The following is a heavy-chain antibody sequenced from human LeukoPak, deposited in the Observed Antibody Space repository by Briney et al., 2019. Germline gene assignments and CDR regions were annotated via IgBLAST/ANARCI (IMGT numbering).Heavy chain of an antibody. Sequence: PGGSLRLSCAAFGFTVSPNYMSWVRQAPGKGLEWVSVIYSGGSRYYADSVKGRFTISRDNSKNTLYLLMNSLRAEDTAVYYCARVLSGRGSLYSYYYYMDVWGKGTTVTISS. CDR3: ARVLSGRGSLYSYYYYMDV. CDR2: IYSGGSR. D-gene: IGHD3-10*01. CDR1: GFTVSPNY. V-gene: IGHV3-53*01. J-gene: IGHJ6*03.